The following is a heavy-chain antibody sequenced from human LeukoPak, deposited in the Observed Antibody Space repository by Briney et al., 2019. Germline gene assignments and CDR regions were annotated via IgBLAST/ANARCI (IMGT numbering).Heavy chain of an antibody. D-gene: IGHD6-19*01. Sequence: SETLSLTCTVSGGSINSYYWSWIRQPPEKGLEWIGYIYYSGSTSYNPSLKGRVTISLGTSKSQFSLRLSSVTAADTAVYYCARDLHLGWYGFDYWGQGTLVAVPS. CDR3: ARDLHLGWYGFDY. J-gene: IGHJ4*02. CDR2: IYYSGST. V-gene: IGHV4-59*01. CDR1: GGSINSYY.